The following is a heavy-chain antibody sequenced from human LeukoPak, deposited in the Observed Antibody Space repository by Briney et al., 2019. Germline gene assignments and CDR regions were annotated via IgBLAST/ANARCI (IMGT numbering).Heavy chain of an antibody. CDR3: ARADSSIAARLSRSSIFNYYYYMDV. D-gene: IGHD6-6*01. V-gene: IGHV3-7*01. Sequence: GGTLRLSCVASGFTFSSHGMNWVRQAPGKGLEWVANIKQDGSEKYYVDSVKGRFTISRDNAKNSLYLQMNSLRAEDTAVYYCARADSSIAARLSRSSIFNYYYYMDVWGKGTTVTVSS. CDR1: GFTFSSHG. CDR2: IKQDGSEK. J-gene: IGHJ6*03.